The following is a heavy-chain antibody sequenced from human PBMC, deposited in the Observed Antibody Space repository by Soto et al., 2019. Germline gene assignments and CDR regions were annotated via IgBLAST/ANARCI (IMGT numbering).Heavy chain of an antibody. Sequence: GGSLRLSCAASGFTFNSYAMSWVRQAPGKGLEWVSTISGSGDNTYYTDSVKGRYTISRDNSKNTLFLQMNSLRDDDTAVYYCAKGSSPSGTTGYYYYGMDLWGQGTTVTVSS. CDR2: ISGSGDNT. D-gene: IGHD1-7*01. V-gene: IGHV3-23*01. CDR3: AKGSSPSGTTGYYYYGMDL. CDR1: GFTFNSYA. J-gene: IGHJ6*02.